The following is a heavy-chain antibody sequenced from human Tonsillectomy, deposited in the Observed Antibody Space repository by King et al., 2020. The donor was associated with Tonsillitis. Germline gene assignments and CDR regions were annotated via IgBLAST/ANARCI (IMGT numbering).Heavy chain of an antibody. D-gene: IGHD3-9*01. CDR2: IYWNDDK. J-gene: IGHJ4*02. V-gene: IGHV2-5*01. CDR1: GFSLSTSGVG. Sequence: TLKESGPTLVKPTQTLTLTCTFSGFSLSTSGVGVGWIRQPPGNALEWLALIYWNDDKRYSLSLKSRLTITKDTSKNQVVLTITNMDPVDTATYYGAQQDDILTGYDYWGQGTLVTVAS. CDR3: AQQDDILTGYDY.